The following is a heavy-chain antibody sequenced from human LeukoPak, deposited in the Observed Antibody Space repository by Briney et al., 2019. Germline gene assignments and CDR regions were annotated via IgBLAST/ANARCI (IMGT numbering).Heavy chain of an antibody. D-gene: IGHD2-15*01. V-gene: IGHV1-2*02. J-gene: IGHJ4*02. Sequence: VASVKVSCKASGYTFTGYYMHWVRQAPGQGLEWMGWINPNSGGTNYTQKFQGRVTMTRDTSISTAYMELSRLRSDDTAVYYCARDYGRDIVVVVAEGFGYWGQGTLVTVSS. CDR1: GYTFTGYY. CDR2: INPNSGGT. CDR3: ARDYGRDIVVVVAEGFGY.